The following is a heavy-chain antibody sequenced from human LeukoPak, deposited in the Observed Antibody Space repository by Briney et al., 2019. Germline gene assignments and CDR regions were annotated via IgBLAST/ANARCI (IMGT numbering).Heavy chain of an antibody. V-gene: IGHV3-15*01. J-gene: IGHJ4*02. CDR2: IKSKTDGGTT. CDR3: TTDGDDSSGNFDY. Sequence: PGGSLRLSCAASGSTFSNAWMSWVRRAPGKGLEWVGRIKSKTDGGTTDYAAPVKGRFTISRDDSKNTLYLQMNSLKTEDTAVYYCTTDGDDSSGNFDYWGQGTLVTVSS. CDR1: GSTFSNAW. D-gene: IGHD3-22*01.